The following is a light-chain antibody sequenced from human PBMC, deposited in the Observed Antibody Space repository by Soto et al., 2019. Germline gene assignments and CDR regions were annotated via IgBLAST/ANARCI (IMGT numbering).Light chain of an antibody. CDR2: GDN. CDR3: AAWDGSLNNVL. J-gene: IGLJ2*01. Sequence: QSVLTQPPSASGTPGQRVTISCSGSGSSIGTNTVNWYRQLPGTTPKLLIYGDNQRPSGVPDRFSGSKSGTSASLAISGLQSEDEVEYYCAAWDGSLNNVLFGGGTKLTVL. CDR1: GSSIGTNT. V-gene: IGLV1-44*01.